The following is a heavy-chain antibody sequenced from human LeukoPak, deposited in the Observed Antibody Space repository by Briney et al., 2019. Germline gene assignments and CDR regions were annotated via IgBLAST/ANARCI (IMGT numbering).Heavy chain of an antibody. Sequence: GGSLRLPCAASGFTFSSSWMSWVRQAPGKGPEWVANIKQDGSEKNYVDSVKGRFTISRDNAKNSMYLQMNSLRADDTAEYYCARDRGYNAFDIWGQGTMVTVSS. CDR2: IKQDGSEK. CDR1: GFTFSSSW. D-gene: IGHD5-18*01. V-gene: IGHV3-7*01. J-gene: IGHJ3*02. CDR3: ARDRGYNAFDI.